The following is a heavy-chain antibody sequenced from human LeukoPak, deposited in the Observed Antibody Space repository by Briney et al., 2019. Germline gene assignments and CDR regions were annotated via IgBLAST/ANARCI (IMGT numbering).Heavy chain of an antibody. V-gene: IGHV4-4*02. Sequence: PSETLSLTCAVSGGSISISKSNWWSWVRQPPGKGLEWIGEIYDSGSTNYNPSLKSRVTISVDKSKNQFSLKLSSVTAADTAVYYCAMAPITFGGVIDYFDYWGQGTLVTVSS. CDR3: AMAPITFGGVIDYFDY. CDR1: GGSISISKSNW. D-gene: IGHD3-16*02. CDR2: IYDSGST. J-gene: IGHJ4*02.